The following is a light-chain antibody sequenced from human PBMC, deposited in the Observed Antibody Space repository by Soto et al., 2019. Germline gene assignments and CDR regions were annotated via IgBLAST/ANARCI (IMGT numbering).Light chain of an antibody. CDR2: AAS. V-gene: IGKV1-16*02. J-gene: IGKJ5*01. CDR1: QDISIY. Sequence: DIQLTQSPSSLSASLGNRVTISCRASQDISIYLAWFQQRPGKAPKCLIYAASKLQGGVPSNFSGSGSGTDFSLTITSLQPEDFATYYCQQYNAYPVTFGQGTRLE. CDR3: QQYNAYPVT.